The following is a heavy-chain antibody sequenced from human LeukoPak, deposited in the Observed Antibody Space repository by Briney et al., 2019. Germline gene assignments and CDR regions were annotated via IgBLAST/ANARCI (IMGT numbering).Heavy chain of an antibody. V-gene: IGHV3-21*06. D-gene: IGHD3-22*01. CDR2: ISSSGGTT. CDR1: GFTFSTYA. J-gene: IGHJ4*02. Sequence: SGGSLRLSCAASGFTFSTYAVNWVRQAPGKGLEWVSAISSSGGTTYYADSVKGRFSISRDNAKNSVYLQMDSLRAEDSAVYYCARLRRNTDSSGFFYYYDYWGQGTLVTVSS. CDR3: ARLRRNTDSSGFFYYYDY.